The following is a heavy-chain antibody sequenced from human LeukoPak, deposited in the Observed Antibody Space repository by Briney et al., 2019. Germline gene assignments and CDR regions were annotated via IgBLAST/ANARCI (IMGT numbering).Heavy chain of an antibody. Sequence: GGSLRLSCAASGFTFSSYSMNCVRQAPGKGLEWVSSISSSSSYIYYADSVKGRFTISRHNAKNSMCPEMNSLRGEGTAVYYFAGYDDSCGQRGAQYYYYGMDVWGQGTTVTVSS. CDR3: AGYDDSCGQRGAQYYYYGMDV. D-gene: IGHD3-22*01. CDR1: GFTFSSYS. V-gene: IGHV3-21*01. J-gene: IGHJ6*02. CDR2: ISSSSSYI.